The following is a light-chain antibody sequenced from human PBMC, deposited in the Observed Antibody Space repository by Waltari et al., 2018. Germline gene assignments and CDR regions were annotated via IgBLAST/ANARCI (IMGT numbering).Light chain of an antibody. CDR3: QQYNNWPRGT. CDR1: QSVRSN. Sequence: EIVMTQSPATLSVSPGERATLSCRASQSVRSNLAWYQKKPGQVPRLLIYGAYTRATGIPARFSGSWSGTEFTLTISSLQSEDFAVYYCQQYNNWPRGTFGQGTKLEIK. J-gene: IGKJ2*01. CDR2: GAY. V-gene: IGKV3-15*01.